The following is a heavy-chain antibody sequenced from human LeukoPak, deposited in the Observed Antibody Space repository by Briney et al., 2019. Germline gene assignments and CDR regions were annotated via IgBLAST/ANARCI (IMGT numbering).Heavy chain of an antibody. D-gene: IGHD6-13*01. CDR1: GFTFSSYS. Sequence: PGGSLRLSCAASGFTFSSYSMNWVRQAPGKGLEWVSSISSSSSYIYYADSVKGRFTISRDNAKNSLYLQMNSLRAEDTAVYYCARGIAAAYFFAFDIWGQGTMVTVSS. CDR2: ISSSSSYI. CDR3: ARGIAAAYFFAFDI. J-gene: IGHJ3*02. V-gene: IGHV3-21*01.